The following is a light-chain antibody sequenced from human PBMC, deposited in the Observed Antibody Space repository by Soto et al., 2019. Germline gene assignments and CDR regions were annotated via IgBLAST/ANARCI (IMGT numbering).Light chain of an antibody. CDR1: TNDVGSYQY. Sequence: QSALTQPASVSGSPGQSITISCTGTTNDVGSYQYVSWYQHHPGKAPNLLIYEVSNRPSGLSSRFSGSKSGNTASLTISGLQAEDEADYYCSSYTSTTTLVFGGGTKLTVL. CDR2: EVS. CDR3: SSYTSTTTLV. V-gene: IGLV2-14*01. J-gene: IGLJ3*02.